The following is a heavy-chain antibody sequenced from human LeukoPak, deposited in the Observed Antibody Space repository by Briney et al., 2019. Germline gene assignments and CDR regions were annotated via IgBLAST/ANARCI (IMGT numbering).Heavy chain of an antibody. Sequence: SGGSLRLSCAASGFTFSSYAMSWVRQAPGKGLEWVSAISGSGGSTYYADSVKGRFTISRDNSKNTLYLQMNSLRAEDTAVYYCAKDQLGIVVVPAAPLGAFDIWGQGTMVTVSS. D-gene: IGHD2-2*01. V-gene: IGHV3-23*01. CDR3: AKDQLGIVVVPAAPLGAFDI. CDR2: ISGSGGST. CDR1: GFTFSSYA. J-gene: IGHJ3*02.